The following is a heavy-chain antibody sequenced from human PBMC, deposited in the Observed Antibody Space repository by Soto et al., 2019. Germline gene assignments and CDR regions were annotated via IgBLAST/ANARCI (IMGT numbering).Heavy chain of an antibody. CDR1: GGSISSSD. D-gene: IGHD6-13*01. CDR2: LYNSGST. J-gene: IGHJ4*02. V-gene: IGHV4-59*08. Sequence: PSETLSLTWTVAGGSISSSDWSWIRQPPGKALEWIGYLYNSGSTNYNPSLKSRVTMSVDTSKNQFSLKLSSVTAADTAVYYCARRRRQQNVFYFDDWGQGTLVTVSS. CDR3: ARRRRQQNVFYFDD.